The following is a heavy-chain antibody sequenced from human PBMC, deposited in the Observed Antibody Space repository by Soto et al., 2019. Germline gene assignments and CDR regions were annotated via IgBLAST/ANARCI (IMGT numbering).Heavy chain of an antibody. D-gene: IGHD2-2*01. CDR1: GFTFSSYA. Sequence: GGSLRLSSAASGFTFSSYAMSWVRQAQGKGLEWVSAISGSGGSTYYADSVKGRLTISRDNSKNTLYLQMNSLRAEDTAVYYCAKYSPYCSSTSCYVFYYYYMDVWGKGTTVTVSS. V-gene: IGHV3-23*01. CDR2: ISGSGGST. J-gene: IGHJ6*03. CDR3: AKYSPYCSSTSCYVFYYYYMDV.